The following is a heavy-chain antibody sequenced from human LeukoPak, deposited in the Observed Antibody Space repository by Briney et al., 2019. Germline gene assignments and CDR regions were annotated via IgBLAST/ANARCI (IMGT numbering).Heavy chain of an antibody. CDR3: AKSNGYGLVDI. Sequence: PSETLSLTCAVYGGSFSGYYWSWIRQPPGKGLEWIGEINHSGSTYYNPSLKSRVTISVDTSKNQFSLKLSSVTAADTAVYFCAKSNGYGLVDIWGQGTMVTVSS. J-gene: IGHJ3*02. CDR1: GGSFSGYY. D-gene: IGHD3-10*01. V-gene: IGHV4-34*01. CDR2: INHSGST.